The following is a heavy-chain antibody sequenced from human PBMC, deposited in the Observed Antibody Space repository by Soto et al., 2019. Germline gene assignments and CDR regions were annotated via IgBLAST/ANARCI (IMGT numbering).Heavy chain of an antibody. J-gene: IGHJ4*02. Sequence: SETLSLTCAVYGGSFSGYYWSWIRQPPGKGLEWIGEINHSGSTNYNPSLKSRVTISVDTSKNQFSLKLSSVTAADTAVYYCARGAVSPPHERRITIFGVVIRPRGFDYWGQGTLVTVSS. CDR2: INHSGST. CDR1: GGSFSGYY. D-gene: IGHD3-3*01. CDR3: ARGAVSPPHERRITIFGVVIRPRGFDY. V-gene: IGHV4-34*01.